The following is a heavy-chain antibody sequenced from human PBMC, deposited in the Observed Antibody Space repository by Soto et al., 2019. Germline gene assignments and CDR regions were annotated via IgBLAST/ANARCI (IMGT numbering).Heavy chain of an antibody. D-gene: IGHD2-15*01. V-gene: IGHV4-59*08. J-gene: IGHJ4*03. CDR2: IYYSGST. Sequence: SETLSLTCTVSGGSTSRYYWSWIRQPPGKGLEWIGYIYYSGSTNYNPSLKSRVTISVDTSKNQFSLKLSSVTAADTAVYYCARNYAVVLYYLDYCGLGP. CDR3: ARNYAVVLYYLDY. CDR1: GGSTSRYY.